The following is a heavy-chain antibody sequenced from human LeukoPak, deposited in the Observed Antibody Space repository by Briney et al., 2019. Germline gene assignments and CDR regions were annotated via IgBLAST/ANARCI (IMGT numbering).Heavy chain of an antibody. D-gene: IGHD3-3*01. Sequence: KPSETLSLTCTVSGGSISSYYWSWIRQPPGKGLEWIGYIYYSGSTNYNPSLKSRVTISVDTSKNQFSLKLSSVTAADTAVYYCARTLIFGVVIIFYYWGQGTLVTVSS. V-gene: IGHV4-59*01. CDR1: GGSISSYY. CDR3: ARTLIFGVVIIFYY. J-gene: IGHJ4*02. CDR2: IYYSGST.